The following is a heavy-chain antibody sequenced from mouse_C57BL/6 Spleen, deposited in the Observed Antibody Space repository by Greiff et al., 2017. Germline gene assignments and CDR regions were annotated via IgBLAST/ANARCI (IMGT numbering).Heavy chain of an antibody. Sequence: EVQLQQSGGGLVKPGGSLKLSCAASGFTFSDYGTHWVRQAPEKGLEWVAYISSGSSTIYYADTVKGRFTISRDNAKNTLFLQMTSLRSEDTAVYYCARSSYFDYWGQGTTLTVSS. J-gene: IGHJ2*01. CDR2: ISSGSSTI. D-gene: IGHD1-1*01. CDR1: GFTFSDYG. CDR3: ARSSYFDY. V-gene: IGHV5-17*01.